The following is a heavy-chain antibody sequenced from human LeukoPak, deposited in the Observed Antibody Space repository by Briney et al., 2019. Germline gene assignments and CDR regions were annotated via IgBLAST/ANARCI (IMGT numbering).Heavy chain of an antibody. D-gene: IGHD2-8*01. CDR2: INPNSGDT. J-gene: IGHJ4*02. CDR1: GYXFTDYH. Sequence: GASVKVSCKAFGYXFTDYHMHWVRQAPGQGLEWMGWINPNSGDTNYAQKFQGRVTMTRDTTISTAYMELSRLRSDDTAVFYCATLMAHLDYWGQGTLVTVSS. V-gene: IGHV1-2*02. CDR3: ATLMAHLDY.